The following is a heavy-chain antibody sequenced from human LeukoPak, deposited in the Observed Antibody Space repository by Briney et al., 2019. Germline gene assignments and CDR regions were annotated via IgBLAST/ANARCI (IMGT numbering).Heavy chain of an antibody. D-gene: IGHD2-15*01. J-gene: IGHJ5*02. CDR1: GGSISSGGYY. Sequence: SQTLSLTCTVSGGSISSGGYYWSWIRQHPGKGLEWIGYIYYSGSTYYNPSLKSRVTISVDTSKNQFSLKLSSVTAADTAVYYCARLGQSAATHNWFDPWGQGTLVTVSS. V-gene: IGHV4-31*03. CDR2: IYYSGST. CDR3: ARLGQSAATHNWFDP.